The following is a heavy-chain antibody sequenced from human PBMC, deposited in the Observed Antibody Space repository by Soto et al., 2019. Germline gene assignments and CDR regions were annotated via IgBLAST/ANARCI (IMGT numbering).Heavy chain of an antibody. D-gene: IGHD5-12*01. V-gene: IGHV4-34*01. Sequence: SSETLSLTCAVYGGSFSGYYWSWIRQPPGKGLEWIGEINHSGSTNYNPSLKSRVTISVDTSKNQFSLKLSSVTAADTAVYYCARGPKALNAWYSGYGATSYYMDVWGKGTTVTVSS. CDR3: ARGPKALNAWYSGYGATSYYMDV. CDR1: GGSFSGYY. J-gene: IGHJ6*03. CDR2: INHSGST.